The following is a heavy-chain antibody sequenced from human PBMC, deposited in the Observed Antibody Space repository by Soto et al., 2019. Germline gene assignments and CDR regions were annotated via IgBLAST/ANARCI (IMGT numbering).Heavy chain of an antibody. Sequence: QITLKESGPTLVKPTQTLTLTCTFSGFSLSTSGVGVGWIRQLPGKALEWLAVIYWDDDKRSSSSLKSRLTITTDTSKNQVVLTMTNMDPVDTATYYCAHHPYYGLAPYSFDYWGQGILGTVSS. V-gene: IGHV2-5*02. CDR3: AHHPYYGLAPYSFDY. J-gene: IGHJ4*02. CDR2: IYWDDDK. D-gene: IGHD3-10*01. CDR1: GFSLSTSGVG.